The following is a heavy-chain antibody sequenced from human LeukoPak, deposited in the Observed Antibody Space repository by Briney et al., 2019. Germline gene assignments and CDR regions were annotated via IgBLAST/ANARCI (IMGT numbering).Heavy chain of an antibody. CDR3: ARGRSLRSGYYYGLDH. CDR1: GGSFSGYY. J-gene: IGHJ4*02. D-gene: IGHD3-22*01. V-gene: IGHV4-34*01. Sequence: SETLSLTCAVYGGSFSGYYWSWIRQPPGKGLEWIGEINHSGSTNYNPSLKSRVTTSVDTSKNQFSLKLSSVTAADTAVYYCARGRSLRSGYYYGLDHWGQGTLVTVSS. CDR2: INHSGST.